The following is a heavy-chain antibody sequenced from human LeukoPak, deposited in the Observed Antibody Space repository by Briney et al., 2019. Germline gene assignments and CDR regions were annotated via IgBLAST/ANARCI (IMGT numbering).Heavy chain of an antibody. Sequence: PSETLSLTCTVSGGSISSYYWSWIRQPPGKGLEWIGYIYYSGSTNYNPSLKSRVTISVDTSKNQFSLKLSSVTAADTAVYYCARHVTREVYGSGSYPDWFDPWGQGTLVTVSS. J-gene: IGHJ5*02. CDR2: IYYSGST. D-gene: IGHD3-10*01. CDR3: ARHVTREVYGSGSYPDWFDP. CDR1: GGSISSYY. V-gene: IGHV4-59*08.